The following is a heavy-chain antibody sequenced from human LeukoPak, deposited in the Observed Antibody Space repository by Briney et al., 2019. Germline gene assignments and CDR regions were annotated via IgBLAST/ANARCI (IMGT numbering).Heavy chain of an antibody. CDR2: ISGGGVNT. J-gene: IGHJ3*02. Sequence: PGGSLRLSCAASGFTFRSNAMSWVRQAPGKGLEWVSAISGGGVNTHYADSVKGRFTISRDNSKNTLYLQMNSLRAEDTAVYYCARDYYGSGTYSAFDIWGQGTMVTVSS. V-gene: IGHV3-23*01. D-gene: IGHD3-10*01. CDR3: ARDYYGSGTYSAFDI. CDR1: GFTFRSNA.